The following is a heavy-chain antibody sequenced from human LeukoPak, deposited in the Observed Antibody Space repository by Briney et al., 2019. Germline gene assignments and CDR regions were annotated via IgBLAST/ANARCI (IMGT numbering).Heavy chain of an antibody. CDR2: IYSSEST. CDR3: ARGPTTGDLLRRFDP. D-gene: IGHD1-26*01. CDR1: GGSISGYY. Sequence: SETLSLTCTVSGGSISGYYWSWIRQPAGKGLEWIGRIYSSESTNYNPSLKSRVTMSVDTSKNQFSLKLSSVTATDTAVYYCARGPTTGDLLRRFDPWGQGTLVTVSS. J-gene: IGHJ5*02. V-gene: IGHV4-4*07.